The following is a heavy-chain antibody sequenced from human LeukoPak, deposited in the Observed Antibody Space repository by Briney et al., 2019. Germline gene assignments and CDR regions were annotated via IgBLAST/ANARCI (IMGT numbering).Heavy chain of an antibody. CDR2: INPSRNT. J-gene: IGHJ3*02. V-gene: IGHV4-34*01. CDR3: ARVTTTVVTLNAFDI. CDR1: GGSFSGYY. Sequence: PSETLSLTCAVFGGSFSGYYWNWIRQPPGKGLEWIGQINPSRNTNYNPSLKSRVTISLDTSKNQFSLKLSSVTAADTAVYYCARVTTTVVTLNAFDIWGQGTMVTVSS. D-gene: IGHD4-23*01.